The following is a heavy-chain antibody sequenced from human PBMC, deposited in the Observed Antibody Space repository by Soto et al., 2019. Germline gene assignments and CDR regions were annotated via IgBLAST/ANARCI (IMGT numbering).Heavy chain of an antibody. D-gene: IGHD6-19*01. CDR2: ISGSGETI. J-gene: IGHJ4*02. CDR1: GFTFSSYA. CDR3: AKEKVAVHGSDY. Sequence: EVQVLESGGGLVQPGGSLRLSCAASGFTFSSYAMSWVRQAPGKGLEWVSTISGSGETIYYTDSVKGRFTISRDNSKNTLYLHMNSLRAEDTALYYCAKEKVAVHGSDYWGQGTLVTVSS. V-gene: IGHV3-23*01.